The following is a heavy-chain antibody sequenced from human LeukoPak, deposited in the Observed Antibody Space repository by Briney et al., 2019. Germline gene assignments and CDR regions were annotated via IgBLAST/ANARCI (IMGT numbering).Heavy chain of an antibody. CDR3: ARDQSGPEY. CDR2: IKQDGSER. J-gene: IGHJ4*02. CDR1: GFTFISYW. V-gene: IGHV3-7*01. Sequence: PGGSLRLSCAASGFTFISYWMSWVRQAPGKGLEWVANIKQDGSERYYVDSVKGRFTISRDNAKNSLYLQMNSLRAEDTAVYYCARDQSGPEYWGQGTPVTVSS. D-gene: IGHD3-3*01.